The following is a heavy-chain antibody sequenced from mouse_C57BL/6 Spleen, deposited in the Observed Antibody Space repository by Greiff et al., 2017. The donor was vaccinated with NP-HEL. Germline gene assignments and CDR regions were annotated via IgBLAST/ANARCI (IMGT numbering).Heavy chain of an antibody. CDR2: INPNYGTT. D-gene: IGHD3-2*02. CDR1: GYSFTDYN. Sequence: EVQLQQSGPGLVKPGASVKISCKASGYSFTDYNMNWVKQSNGKSLEWIGVINPNYGTTSYNQKFKGKATLTVDQSSSTAYMQLNSLTSEDSAVYYCAREDSSGYPAWFAYWGQGTLVTVSA. J-gene: IGHJ3*01. V-gene: IGHV1-39*01. CDR3: AREDSSGYPAWFAY.